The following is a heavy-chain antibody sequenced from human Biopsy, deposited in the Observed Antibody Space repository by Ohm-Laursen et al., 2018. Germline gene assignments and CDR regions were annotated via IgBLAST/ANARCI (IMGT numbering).Heavy chain of an antibody. D-gene: IGHD1-26*01. V-gene: IGHV4-59*01. CDR1: GGSISNYF. CDR2: FRFKDST. J-gene: IGHJ4*02. CDR3: ALGGGSYVNFDY. Sequence: SETLSLTCAVSGGSISNYFWTWIRQPPGKGLEWIGYFRFKDSTSYNSSLKSRVAISADTSKNQFSLRLSSVTAADTAVYYCALGGGSYVNFDYWGQGTLVTVSS.